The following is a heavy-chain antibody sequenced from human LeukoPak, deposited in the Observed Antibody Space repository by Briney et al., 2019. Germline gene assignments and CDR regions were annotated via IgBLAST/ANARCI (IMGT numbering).Heavy chain of an antibody. CDR1: GSTFTGYY. CDR2: INPNSGGT. V-gene: IGHV1-2*02. D-gene: IGHD3-10*01. J-gene: IGHJ4*02. CDR3: ARGRITMVRGAIIQYYFDY. Sequence: ASVKVSCKASGSTFTGYYMHWVRQAPGQGLEWMGWINPNSGGTNYAQKFQGRVTMTRDTSISTAYMELSRLRSDDTAVYYCARGRITMVRGAIIQYYFDYWGQGTLVTVSS.